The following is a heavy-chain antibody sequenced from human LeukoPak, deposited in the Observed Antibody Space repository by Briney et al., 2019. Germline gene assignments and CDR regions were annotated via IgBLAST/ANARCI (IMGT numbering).Heavy chain of an antibody. Sequence: PSETLSLTCTVSGGSISSYYWGWIRQPPGKGLEWIGYIYYSGSTNYNPSLKSRVTISVDTSKNQFSLKLSSVTAADTAVYYCARGLSWAREFDYWGQGTLVTVSS. D-gene: IGHD1-26*01. J-gene: IGHJ4*02. CDR1: GGSISSYY. CDR3: ARGLSWAREFDY. CDR2: IYYSGST. V-gene: IGHV4-59*08.